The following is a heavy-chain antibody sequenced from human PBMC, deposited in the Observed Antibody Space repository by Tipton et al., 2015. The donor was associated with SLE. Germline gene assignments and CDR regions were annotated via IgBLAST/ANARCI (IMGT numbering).Heavy chain of an antibody. CDR1: GASISSHY. J-gene: IGHJ4*02. V-gene: IGHV4-4*08. D-gene: IGHD2-15*01. CDR3: AGAWQGYCSGGTCYVLDY. CDR2: IHHSGTT. Sequence: GLVKPSETLSLTCTVSGASISSHYWSWIRQPPGKELEWIGSIHHSGTTYYNPSLKSRVTISVDTSKNHLSLKVNSVTAADTAVYYCAGAWQGYCSGGTCYVLDYWGQGTLVTVSS.